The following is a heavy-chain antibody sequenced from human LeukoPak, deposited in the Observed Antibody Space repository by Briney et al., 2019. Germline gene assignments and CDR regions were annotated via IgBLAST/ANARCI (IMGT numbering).Heavy chain of an antibody. CDR3: AREAGTRSFDP. CDR1: GFTFSSYG. V-gene: IGHV3-30*03. D-gene: IGHD6-19*01. J-gene: IGHJ5*02. CDR2: ISYDGSNK. Sequence: GGSLRLSCTASGFTFSSYGMHWVRQAPGKGLEWVAVISYDGSNKYYADPVKGRFTISRDNSKNTLYVQMNSLRAEDTAVYYCAREAGTRSFDPWGQGTLVTVSS.